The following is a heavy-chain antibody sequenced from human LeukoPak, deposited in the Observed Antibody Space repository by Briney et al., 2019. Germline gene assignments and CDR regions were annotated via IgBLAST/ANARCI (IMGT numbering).Heavy chain of an antibody. CDR2: IIPIFGTA. Sequence: ASVKVSCKASGYTFTSYAISWVRQAPGQGLEWMGGIIPIFGTANYAQKFQGRVTITADESTSTAYMELSSLRSEDTAVYYCARPADSSGYYLAHFDYWGQGTLVTVSS. J-gene: IGHJ4*02. CDR3: ARPADSSGYYLAHFDY. CDR1: GYTFTSYA. D-gene: IGHD3-22*01. V-gene: IGHV1-69*13.